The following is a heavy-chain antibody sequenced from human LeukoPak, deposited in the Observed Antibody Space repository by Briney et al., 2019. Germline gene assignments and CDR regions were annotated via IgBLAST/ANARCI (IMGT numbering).Heavy chain of an antibody. V-gene: IGHV4-39*01. CDR2: IYYSGST. J-gene: IGHJ4*02. CDR3: ARSLGQQLVVDY. CDR1: GGSISSSSYY. Sequence: SETLSLTCTVSGGSISSSSYYWGWIRQPPGKGLEWIGSIYYSGSTYYNPSLKSRVTISVDTSKNQFSLKLSSVTAADMAVYYCARSLGQQLVVDYWGQGTLVTVSS. D-gene: IGHD6-13*01.